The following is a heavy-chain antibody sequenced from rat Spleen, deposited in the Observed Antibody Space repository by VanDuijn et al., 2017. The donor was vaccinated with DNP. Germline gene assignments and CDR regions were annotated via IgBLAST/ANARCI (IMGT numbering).Heavy chain of an antibody. CDR1: GFTFNDYW. CDR3: TRDRKNYDYFDY. CDR2: ITGSGGGT. D-gene: IGHD1-10*01. J-gene: IGHJ2*01. Sequence: EVQLVESGGDLVQPGRSLKLSCVAFGFTFNDYWMAWIRQVPGKGLEWLGAITGSGGGTYYSGSVKGRFTISRDNAKSTLYLQMSSLRSEDTATYYCTRDRKNYDYFDYWGQGVMVTVSS. V-gene: IGHV5-31*01.